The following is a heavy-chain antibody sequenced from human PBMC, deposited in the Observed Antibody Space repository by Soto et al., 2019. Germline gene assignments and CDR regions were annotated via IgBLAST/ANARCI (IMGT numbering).Heavy chain of an antibody. D-gene: IGHD6-19*01. Sequence: SLRLACAASGFTFSSYAMSWVRQAPGKGLEWVSAISGSGGVTYYADSVKGRFTISRDNSKNTLYLQMNSLRAEDTAVYYCAKTHDDYTSGWPFDYWGQGTLVTVSS. CDR2: ISGSGGVT. CDR1: GFTFSSYA. J-gene: IGHJ4*02. V-gene: IGHV3-23*01. CDR3: AKTHDDYTSGWPFDY.